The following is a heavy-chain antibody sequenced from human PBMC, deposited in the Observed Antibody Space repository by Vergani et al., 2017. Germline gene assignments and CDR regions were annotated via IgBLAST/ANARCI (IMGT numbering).Heavy chain of an antibody. D-gene: IGHD3-10*01. CDR1: GGTFSSYT. CDR3: AREPVDYYGSGSYYNYYFDY. V-gene: IGHV1-69*08. J-gene: IGHJ4*02. Sequence: QVQLVQSGAEVKKPGSSVKVSCKASGGTFSSYTISWVRQAPGQGLEWMGRIIPILGIANYAQKFQGRVTITADKSTSTAYMELSSLRSEETAVYYCAREPVDYYGSGSYYNYYFDYWGQGTLVTVSS. CDR2: IIPILGIA.